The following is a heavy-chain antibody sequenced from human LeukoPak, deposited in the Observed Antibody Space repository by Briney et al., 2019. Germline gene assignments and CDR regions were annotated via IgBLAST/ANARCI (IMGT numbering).Heavy chain of an antibody. V-gene: IGHV3-30*18. J-gene: IGHJ1*01. CDR2: ISHDGSKK. CDR3: AKDPYSGSFEYFQH. Sequence: GGSLRLSCAASGFTFSSYGMHWVRQAPGKGLEWVAVISHDGSKKYYADSVKGRFTISRDNSKNTLYLQMNSLRDEDTAVYCCAKDPYSGSFEYFQHWGQGTLVTVSS. D-gene: IGHD1-26*01. CDR1: GFTFSSYG.